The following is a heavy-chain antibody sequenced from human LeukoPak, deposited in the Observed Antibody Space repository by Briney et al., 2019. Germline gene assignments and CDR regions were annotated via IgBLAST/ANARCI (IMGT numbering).Heavy chain of an antibody. CDR3: ARGSPGQLSSIFDY. CDR1: GGTFSSYA. V-gene: IGHV1-69*04. J-gene: IGHJ4*02. D-gene: IGHD2-2*01. CDR2: IIPILGIA. Sequence: ASVKVSCKASGGTFSSYAISWVRQAPGQGLEWMGRIIPILGIANYAQKIQGRVTITADKSTSTAYMELSSLRSEDTAVYYCARGSPGQLSSIFDYWGQGTLVTVSS.